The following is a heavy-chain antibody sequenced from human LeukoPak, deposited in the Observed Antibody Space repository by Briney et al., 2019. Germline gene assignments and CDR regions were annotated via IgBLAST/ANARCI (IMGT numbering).Heavy chain of an antibody. J-gene: IGHJ4*02. Sequence: ASETLSLTCAVYGGSFSGYYWSWIRQPPGKGLEWIGEINHSGSTNYNPSLKSRVTISVDTSKNQFSLKLSSVTAADTAVYYCAGGTGRTKSTNWGRGTLVTVSS. CDR3: AGGTGRTKSTN. CDR2: INHSGST. D-gene: IGHD2-2*01. CDR1: GGSFSGYY. V-gene: IGHV4-34*01.